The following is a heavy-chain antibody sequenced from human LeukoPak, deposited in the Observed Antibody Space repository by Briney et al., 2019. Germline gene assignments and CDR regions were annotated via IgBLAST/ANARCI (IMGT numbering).Heavy chain of an antibody. D-gene: IGHD3-10*01. V-gene: IGHV2-70*01. CDR1: GRSPSTSGMR. CDR2: IDWDDDK. CDR3: ARSYYYGSGSYHNWFDP. J-gene: IGHJ5*02. Sequence: SGPALGNPTQHLTLTCTFSGRSPSTSGMRVSWIRQPPVKALEGLALIDWDDDKYYSTSLKTRLTISKDTSKNQVVLTMTNMDPVDTATYYCARSYYYGSGSYHNWFDPWGQGTLVTVSS.